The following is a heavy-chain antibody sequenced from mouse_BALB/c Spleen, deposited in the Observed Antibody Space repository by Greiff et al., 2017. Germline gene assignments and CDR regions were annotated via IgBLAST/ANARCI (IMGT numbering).Heavy chain of an antibody. V-gene: IGHV3-2*02. Sequence: EVQLVESGPGLVKPSQSLSLTCTVTGYSITSDYAWNWIRQFPGNKLEWMGYISYSGSTSYNPSLKSRISITRDTSKNQFFLQLNSVTTEDTATYYCAKGDDAMDYWGQGTSVTVSS. CDR3: AKGDDAMDY. CDR2: ISYSGST. J-gene: IGHJ4*01. CDR1: GYSITSDYA.